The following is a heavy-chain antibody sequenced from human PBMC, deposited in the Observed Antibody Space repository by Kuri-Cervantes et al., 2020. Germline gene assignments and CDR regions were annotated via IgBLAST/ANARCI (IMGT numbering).Heavy chain of an antibody. CDR1: GFTFDDYG. V-gene: IGHV3-7*01. J-gene: IGHJ3*02. CDR3: ARGGKRISMVWGYSFDAFDI. Sequence: GESLKISCTASGFTFDDYGMSWVRQVPGKGLEWVANIKQDGSEKYFVDSVKGRFTISRDNAKNSLYLQMNSLRAEDTAVYYCARGGKRISMVWGYSFDAFDIWGQGTMVTVSS. CDR2: IKQDGSEK. D-gene: IGHD3-10*01.